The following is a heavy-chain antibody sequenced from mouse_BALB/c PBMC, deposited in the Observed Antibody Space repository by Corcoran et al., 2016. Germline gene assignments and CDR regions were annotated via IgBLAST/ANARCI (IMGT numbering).Heavy chain of an antibody. V-gene: IGHV9-3-1*01. J-gene: IGHJ3*01. D-gene: IGHD2-1*01. CDR2: LNTYTGEP. Sequence: QIQLVQSGPELKEPGETVKISCKASGYTFTNYGKNWVKQAPGKGLKWMGWLNTYTGEPIYADDFKGRFAFSLETSASTAYLQINHLKNEDTATYFCASGGNYGGAYWGQGTLVTVSA. CDR1: GYTFTNYG. CDR3: ASGGNYGGAY.